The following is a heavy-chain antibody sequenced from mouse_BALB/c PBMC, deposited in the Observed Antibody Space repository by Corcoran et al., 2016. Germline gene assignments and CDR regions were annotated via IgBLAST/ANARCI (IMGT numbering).Heavy chain of an antibody. V-gene: IGHV1-19*01. D-gene: IGHD2-14*01. CDR2: VNHYNGGT. J-gene: IGHJ1*01. Sequence: EVQLQQSGPELVKPGASVKMSCKASGYTFTDYYMDWVKQSHGESFEWIGRVNHYNGGTSYNQKFKGKATLTVDKSSSTAYMELNSLTSEDSAVYYCARRGTYWYFDVWGAGTTVTVSS. CDR3: ARRGTYWYFDV. CDR1: GYTFTDYY.